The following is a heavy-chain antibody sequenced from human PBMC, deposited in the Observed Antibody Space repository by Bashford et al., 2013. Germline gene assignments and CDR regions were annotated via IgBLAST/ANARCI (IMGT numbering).Heavy chain of an antibody. CDR2: MYYSGST. J-gene: IGHJ4*02. Sequence: SSETLSLTCSVSGGSVRSGSYYWTWIRQPPGKGLEWIGYMYYSGSTNYNPSLKSRVAMSVDTSKNQFSLKLSSVTAADTAVYYCARAFGYSGYDYVVQGWGQGTLVTVSS. D-gene: IGHD5-12*01. V-gene: IGHV4-61*01. CDR3: ARAFGYSGYDYVVQG. CDR1: GGSVRSGSYY.